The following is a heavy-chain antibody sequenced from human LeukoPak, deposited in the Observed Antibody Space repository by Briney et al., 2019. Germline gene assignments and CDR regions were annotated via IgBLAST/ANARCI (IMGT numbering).Heavy chain of an antibody. CDR2: IRYDGSNK. CDR1: GFTFSSYG. J-gene: IGHJ6*03. CDR3: AKVGADDSSGYAYYYYYYMDV. V-gene: IGHV3-30*02. D-gene: IGHD3-22*01. Sequence: GGSLRLSCAASGFTFSSYGMHWVRQAPGKGLEWVAFIRYDGSNKYYADSVKGRFTISRDNSKNTLYLQMNSLRAEDTAVYYCAKVGADDSSGYAYYYYYYMDVWGKGTTVTTSS.